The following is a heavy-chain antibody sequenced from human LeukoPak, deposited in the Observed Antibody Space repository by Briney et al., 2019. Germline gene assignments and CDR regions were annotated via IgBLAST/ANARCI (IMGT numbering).Heavy chain of an antibody. V-gene: IGHV4-30-4*01. CDR2: IYYSGST. CDR1: GGSISSGDYY. Sequence: PSQALSLTCTVSGGSISSGDYYWSWIRQPPGTGLEWFGYIYYSGSTYYNPSLKSRVTISVDTSKNQFSLKLSSVTAADTAVYYCARGGGRAIAAIWGQGTLVTVSS. D-gene: IGHD6-13*01. CDR3: ARGGGRAIAAI. J-gene: IGHJ4*02.